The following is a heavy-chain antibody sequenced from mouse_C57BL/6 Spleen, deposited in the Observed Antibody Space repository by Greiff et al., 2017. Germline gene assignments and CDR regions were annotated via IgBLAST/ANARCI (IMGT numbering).Heavy chain of an antibody. D-gene: IGHD1-3*01. V-gene: IGHV1-69*01. CDR1: GYTFTSYW. Sequence: QVQLKQPGAELVMPGASVKLSCKASGYTFTSYWMHWVKQRPGQGLEWIGEIDPSDSYTNYNQKFKGKSTLTVDKSSSTAYMQLSSLTSEDSAVYYCARYKHAHDFWGQGTTLTVSS. CDR2: IDPSDSYT. J-gene: IGHJ2*01. CDR3: ARYKHAHDF.